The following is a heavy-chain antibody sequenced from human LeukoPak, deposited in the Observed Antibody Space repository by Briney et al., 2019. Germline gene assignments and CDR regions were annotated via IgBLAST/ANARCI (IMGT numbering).Heavy chain of an antibody. CDR3: ARVRAPAAAD. Sequence: SETLSLTCAVYGGSFSGYYWSWIRQPPGKGLEWIGEINHSGSTNYNPSLKSRVTISVDTSKNQFSLKLSSVTAADTAVYYCARVRAPAAADWGQGTLVTVSS. J-gene: IGHJ4*02. D-gene: IGHD6-13*01. CDR2: INHSGST. CDR1: GGSFSGYY. V-gene: IGHV4-34*01.